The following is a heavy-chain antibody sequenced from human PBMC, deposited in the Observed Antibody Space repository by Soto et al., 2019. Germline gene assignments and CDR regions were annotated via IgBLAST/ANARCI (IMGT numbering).Heavy chain of an antibody. CDR2: IYHSGST. V-gene: IGHV4-30-2*01. Sequence: PSDTLSVTCAVSGGSISSGGYSRSWIRQPPGKGLEWIGYIYHSGSTYYNPSLKSRVTISVDRSKNQFSLKLSSVTAADTAVYHCARGRDYYGSGMVDVWGQGTTVTVSS. CDR3: ARGRDYYGSGMVDV. CDR1: GGSISSGGYS. D-gene: IGHD3-10*01. J-gene: IGHJ6*02.